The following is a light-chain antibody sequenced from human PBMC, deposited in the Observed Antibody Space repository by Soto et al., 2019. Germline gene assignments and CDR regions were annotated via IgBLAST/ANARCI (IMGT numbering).Light chain of an antibody. CDR2: DVN. CDR1: ISDVAGYNY. Sequence: QSALTQPRSVSGSPGQSVTISCTGTISDVAGYNYVSWYQHHPGKAPKLLISDVNKRPSWVPDRFSGSKSGSTASLTISELQAEDEADYYCSSYAGSNNLVFGGGTQLTVL. V-gene: IGLV2-11*01. CDR3: SSYAGSNNLV. J-gene: IGLJ2*01.